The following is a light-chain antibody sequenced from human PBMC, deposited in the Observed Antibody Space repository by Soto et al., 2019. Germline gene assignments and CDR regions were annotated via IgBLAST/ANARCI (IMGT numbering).Light chain of an antibody. CDR2: GAS. J-gene: IGKJ2*01. V-gene: IGKV3-15*01. CDR1: QSVSSK. Sequence: EIVMTQSPATLSVSPGERATLSCRASQSVSSKLGWYQHKPGQAPRLLIYGASTRATGIPARFSGSGSGTEFTLTISSLQSEDFAVYYCQQYNNWYTFGQGTKLEIK. CDR3: QQYNNWYT.